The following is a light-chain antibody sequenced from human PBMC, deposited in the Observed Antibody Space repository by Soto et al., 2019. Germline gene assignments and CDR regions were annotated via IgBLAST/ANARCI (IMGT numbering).Light chain of an antibody. CDR1: QSVSSS. CDR2: DAS. J-gene: IGKJ5*01. Sequence: EFVLTQSPATLSLSPGATATLSCGASQSVSSSLAWYQQKPGQAPRLLIYDASSRATGIPARFSGSGSGTDFALTISSLEPEDFAVYYCHHRGNGITFGQGTRLDI. V-gene: IGKV3-11*01. CDR3: HHRGNGIT.